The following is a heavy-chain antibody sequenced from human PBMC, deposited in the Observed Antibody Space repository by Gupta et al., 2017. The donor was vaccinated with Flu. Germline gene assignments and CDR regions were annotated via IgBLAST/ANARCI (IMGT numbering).Heavy chain of an antibody. V-gene: IGHV1-69*01. J-gene: IGHJ5*02. CDR3: ARVGLVASGLTGWFDP. Sequence: GMGGIIPIFGTANYAQKFQGRVTITADESTSTAYMELSSLRSEDTAVYYCARVGLVASGLTGWFDPWGQGTLVTVSS. D-gene: IGHD6-19*01. CDR2: IIPIFGTA.